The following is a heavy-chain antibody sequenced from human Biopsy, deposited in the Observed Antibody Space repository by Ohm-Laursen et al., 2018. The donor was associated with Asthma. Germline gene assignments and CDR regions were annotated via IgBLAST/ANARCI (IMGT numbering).Heavy chain of an antibody. V-gene: IGHV3-11*06. CDR1: GFFFNDYY. J-gene: IGHJ4*02. CDR3: ARVSARYDFWSGYSLYDY. CDR2: ISSSSLYT. D-gene: IGHD3-3*01. Sequence: SLRLSCAASGFFFNDYYMAWIRQAPGKGLEWVSHISSSSLYTNYADSVEGRFTISRDNAENTLYLRMNSLRAEDTAVYYCARVSARYDFWSGYSLYDYWGQGTLVTVSS.